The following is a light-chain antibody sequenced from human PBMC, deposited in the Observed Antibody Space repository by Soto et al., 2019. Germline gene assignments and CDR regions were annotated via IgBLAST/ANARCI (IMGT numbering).Light chain of an antibody. J-gene: IGKJ4*01. CDR2: DAS. Sequence: EIVMKQSPGTLSVTPGEGATLSCRASESISVNLAWYQQKPGQAPRLLIYDASQRATGIAARFSGSGSGTDFTLTSSSLEPEDFPLYYCQHRSNWPAFGGGTKV. V-gene: IGKV3-11*01. CDR3: QHRSNWPA. CDR1: ESISVN.